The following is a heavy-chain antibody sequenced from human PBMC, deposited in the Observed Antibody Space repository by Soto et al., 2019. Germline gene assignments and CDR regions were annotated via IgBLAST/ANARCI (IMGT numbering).Heavy chain of an antibody. V-gene: IGHV1-2*02. CDR2: INPNSGGT. Sequence: ASVKVSCKASGYTFTGYYMHRVRQAPGQGLEWMGWINPNSGGTNYAQKFQGRVTMTRDTSISTAYMELSRLRSDDTAVYYCARGGIAARGNAFDPWGQGTLVTVSS. CDR3: ARGGIAARGNAFDP. CDR1: GYTFTGYY. D-gene: IGHD6-6*01. J-gene: IGHJ5*02.